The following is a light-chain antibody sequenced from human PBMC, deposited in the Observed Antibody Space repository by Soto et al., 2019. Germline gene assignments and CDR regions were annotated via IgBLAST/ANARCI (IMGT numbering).Light chain of an antibody. CDR2: AAS. CDR3: QKYDNGPFT. V-gene: IGKV1-27*01. Sequence: DIQMTQSPSSLSASVGDRVTITCRATQGISHYLAWYQQRPGRAPKLLIYAASTLHSGVPSRFSGSGSGTDFTLTISSLQPEDVGPYYCQKYDNGPFTFGPGTKVDLK. CDR1: QGISHY. J-gene: IGKJ3*01.